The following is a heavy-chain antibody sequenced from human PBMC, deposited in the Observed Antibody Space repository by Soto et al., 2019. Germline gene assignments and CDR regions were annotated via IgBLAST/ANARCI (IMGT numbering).Heavy chain of an antibody. Sequence: EVQLVESGGGLVKPGGSLRLSCGATDFTLSSYTIHWFRQAPGKGLEWVAIISFSGSHIDYADSVKGRFTVSRDNAKDSVYLQMNSLRVEDTAVYNCASVSVVYGNLRWLDLWGQGTHVTVSS. V-gene: IGHV3-21*01. J-gene: IGHJ5*02. CDR1: DFTLSSYT. D-gene: IGHD2-15*01. CDR3: ASVSVVYGNLRWLDL. CDR2: ISFSGSHI.